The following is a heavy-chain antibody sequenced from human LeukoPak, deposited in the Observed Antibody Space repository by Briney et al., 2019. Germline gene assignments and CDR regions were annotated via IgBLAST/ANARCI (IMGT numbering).Heavy chain of an antibody. D-gene: IGHD3-9*01. J-gene: IGHJ4*02. Sequence: GGSLRLSCAASGFTLTTFYMTWVRQTPGKGLEWVANIKPDGSEKYYADSVKGRFTISRDNSENTLYLQLNSLRPDDTAVYYCARVRVILTTMASFSYWGLGTLVTVSS. CDR3: ARVRVILTTMASFSY. CDR2: IKPDGSEK. CDR1: GFTLTTFY. V-gene: IGHV3-7*01.